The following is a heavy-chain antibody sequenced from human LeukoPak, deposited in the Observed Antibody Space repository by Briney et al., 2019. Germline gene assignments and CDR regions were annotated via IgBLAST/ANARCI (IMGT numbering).Heavy chain of an antibody. CDR3: ARGQDIVVVPAASLTFDP. V-gene: IGHV1-8*01. D-gene: IGHD2-2*01. J-gene: IGHJ5*02. CDR2: MNPNSGNT. CDR1: GYTFTSYD. Sequence: GASVKVSCEASGYTFTSYDINWVRQATGQGLEWMGWMNPNSGNTGYAQKFQGRVTMTRNTSISTAYMELSSLRSEDTAVYYCARGQDIVVVPAASLTFDPWGQGTLVTVSS.